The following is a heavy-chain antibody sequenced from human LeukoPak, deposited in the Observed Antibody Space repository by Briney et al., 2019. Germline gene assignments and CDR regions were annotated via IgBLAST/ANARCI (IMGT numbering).Heavy chain of an antibody. CDR3: ARLQEGYCSGGSCYSGNWFDP. CDR2: IYPGDSDT. D-gene: IGHD2-15*01. V-gene: IGHV5-51*01. Sequence: GESLKISCKGSGYSFTSDWIGWVRQMPGKGLEWMGIIYPGDSDTRYSPSFQGQVTISADKSISTAYLQWSSLKASDTAMYYCARLQEGYCSGGSCYSGNWFDPWGKGTLVTVSS. CDR1: GYSFTSDW. J-gene: IGHJ5*02.